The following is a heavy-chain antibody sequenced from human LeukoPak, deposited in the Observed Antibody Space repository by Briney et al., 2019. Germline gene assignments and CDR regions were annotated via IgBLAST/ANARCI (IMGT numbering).Heavy chain of an antibody. D-gene: IGHD3-16*01. V-gene: IGHV4-39*01. CDR1: GGSISSNSYY. Sequence: SETLSLTCTVSGGSISSNSYYWGWIRQPPGKGLEWIGTIYYSGSTYYNPSLKSRVTMSVDTSKNQFSLKLSSVTAADTAIYYCVRQLDYGSGSSYGMDVWGQGTSVTVSS. J-gene: IGHJ6*02. CDR2: IYYSGST. CDR3: VRQLDYGSGSSYGMDV.